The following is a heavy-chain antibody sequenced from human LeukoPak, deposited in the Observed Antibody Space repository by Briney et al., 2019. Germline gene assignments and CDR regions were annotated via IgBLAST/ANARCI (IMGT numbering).Heavy chain of an antibody. Sequence: SVTVSCKASGGTFSSYAISWVRQAPGQGLEWMGGIIPIFGTANYAQKFQGRVTMTRDMSTSTVYMELSSLRSEDTAVYYCARAVSGSGWYGLDYWGQGTLVTVSS. CDR3: ARAVSGSGWYGLDY. J-gene: IGHJ4*02. D-gene: IGHD6-19*01. CDR2: IIPIFGTA. V-gene: IGHV1-69*05. CDR1: GGTFSSYA.